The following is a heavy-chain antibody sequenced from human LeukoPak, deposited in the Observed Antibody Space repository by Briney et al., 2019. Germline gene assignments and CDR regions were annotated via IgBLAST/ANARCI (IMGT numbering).Heavy chain of an antibody. D-gene: IGHD2-2*01. V-gene: IGHV4-34*01. CDR2: INHSGST. J-gene: IGHJ4*02. CDR3: ARGLGYCSSTSCFRGYYFDY. Sequence: SETPSLTCAVYGGSFSGYYWSWIRQPPGKGLEWIGEINHSGSTNYNPSLKSRVTISVDTSKNQFSLKLSSVTAADTAVYYCARGLGYCSSTSCFRGYYFDYWGQGTLVTVSS. CDR1: GGSFSGYY.